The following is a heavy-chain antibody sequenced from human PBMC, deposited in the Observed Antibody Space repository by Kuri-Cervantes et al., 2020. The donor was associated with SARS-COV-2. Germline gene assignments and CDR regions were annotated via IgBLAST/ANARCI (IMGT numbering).Heavy chain of an antibody. CDR1: GGSISSYY. CDR3: ARDSYGGADDAFDI. V-gene: IGHV4-59*01. D-gene: IGHD4-23*01. Sequence: SDPLSPTFTVLGGSISSYYWSWIRQPPGKGLEWIGYIYYSGSTNYNPPLKSRVTISVDTSKNQFSLKLSSVTAADTAVYYCARDSYGGADDAFDIWGQGTMVTVSS. CDR2: IYYSGST. J-gene: IGHJ3*02.